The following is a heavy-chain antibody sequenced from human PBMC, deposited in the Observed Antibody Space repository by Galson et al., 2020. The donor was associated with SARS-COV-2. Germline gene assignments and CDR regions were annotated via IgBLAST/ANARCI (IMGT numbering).Heavy chain of an antibody. J-gene: IGHJ4*02. D-gene: IGHD2-21*01. Sequence: GGSLRLSCAASGFTFSSYAMHWVRQAPGKGLEWVAVISYDGSNKYYAASVKGRFTISRDNSKNTLYLQMNSLRAEDTAVYYCASTSVISYYFDYWGQGTLVTVSS. CDR2: ISYDGSNK. V-gene: IGHV3-30*04. CDR3: ASTSVISYYFDY. CDR1: GFTFSSYA.